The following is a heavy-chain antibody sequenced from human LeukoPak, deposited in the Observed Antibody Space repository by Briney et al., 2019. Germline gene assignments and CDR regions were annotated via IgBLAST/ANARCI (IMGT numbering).Heavy chain of an antibody. V-gene: IGHV3-11*01. CDR3: ATEGAGFDT. J-gene: IGHJ5*02. CDR1: GFTFNDYY. Sequence: PGGSLRLSCAASGFTFNDYYMSWLRQAPGKGLEWLSYINIGGTNTHYADSVKGRFTISRDNAKKSLYLEMNNLRAEDTSVYYCATEGAGFDTLGQGGPVTVSS. CDR2: INIGGTNT.